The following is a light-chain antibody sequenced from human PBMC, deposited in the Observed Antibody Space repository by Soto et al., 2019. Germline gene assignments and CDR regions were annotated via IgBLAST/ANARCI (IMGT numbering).Light chain of an antibody. CDR1: SSDVGGYDY. CDR2: EVS. CDR3: SSYASSNTLV. Sequence: QSVLTQPASVSGSPGQSITISCTGTSSDVGGYDYVSWYQQHPGKAPKLMIYEVSNRPSGVSNRFSGSKSGNTASLTISGLQAEDEADYYCSSYASSNTLVFGRGTKLTVL. J-gene: IGLJ3*02. V-gene: IGLV2-14*01.